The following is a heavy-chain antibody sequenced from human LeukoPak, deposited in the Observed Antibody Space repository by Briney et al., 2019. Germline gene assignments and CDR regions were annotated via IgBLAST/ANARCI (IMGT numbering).Heavy chain of an antibody. CDR3: AREDGYCSGGNCYSYFDS. Sequence: GGSLRLSCAASGFPFSSYWMSWVRQAPGKGLEWVANIRHDGSETYYVDSLRGRFTISRDNAKNLVYLQMNSLRAEDTAVYYCAREDGYCSGGNCYSYFDSWGQGTLVTVSS. D-gene: IGHD2-15*01. V-gene: IGHV3-7*01. CDR1: GFPFSSYW. J-gene: IGHJ4*02. CDR2: IRHDGSET.